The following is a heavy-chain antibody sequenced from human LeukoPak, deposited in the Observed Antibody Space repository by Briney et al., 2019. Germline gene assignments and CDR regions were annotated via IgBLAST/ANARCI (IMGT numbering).Heavy chain of an antibody. Sequence: ASVKVSCKASGYTFTSYGITWVPQAPGQGLEWMGWISAYNGNTNYAQKFQVRITMTRDTSITTAYMELSRLTSDDTAVYYCGRARENVYWGQGTLVTVSS. CDR2: ISAYNGNT. V-gene: IGHV1-18*01. J-gene: IGHJ4*02. CDR3: GRARENVY. CDR1: GYTFTSYG.